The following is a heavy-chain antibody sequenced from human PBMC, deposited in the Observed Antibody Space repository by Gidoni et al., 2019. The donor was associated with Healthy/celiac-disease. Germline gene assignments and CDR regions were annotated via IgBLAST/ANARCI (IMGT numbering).Heavy chain of an antibody. Sequence: QVQLVQSGAEVKKPGASVKVSCKASGYTFTGYYMHWVRQAPGHGLEWMGWINPNSGGTNYEQEFQGRVTMTRDTSISTAYMELSRLRSDDTAVYYCARVIAVAGHAFDIWGQGTMVTVSS. D-gene: IGHD6-19*01. V-gene: IGHV1-2*02. CDR1: GYTFTGYY. CDR2: INPNSGGT. J-gene: IGHJ3*02. CDR3: ARVIAVAGHAFDI.